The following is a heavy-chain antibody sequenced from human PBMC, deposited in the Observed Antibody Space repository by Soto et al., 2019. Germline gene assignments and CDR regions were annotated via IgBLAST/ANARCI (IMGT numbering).Heavy chain of an antibody. V-gene: IGHV3-73*02. CDR1: GFTFSGSA. Sequence: EVQLVESGGGLVQPGGSLKLSCAASGFTFSGSAMHWVRQASGKGLEWVGRIRSKANSYATAYAASVKGRFTISRDDSKNTAYLQMNSLKTEDTAVYYCTTHAVVPAAPQSTPIDYWGQGTLVTVSS. J-gene: IGHJ4*02. CDR3: TTHAVVPAAPQSTPIDY. D-gene: IGHD2-2*01. CDR2: IRSKANSYAT.